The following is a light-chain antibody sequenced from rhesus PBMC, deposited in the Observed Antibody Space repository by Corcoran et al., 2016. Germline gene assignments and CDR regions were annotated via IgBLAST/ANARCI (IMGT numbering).Light chain of an antibody. Sequence: QVILTQSPATLSLSPGERATLSCRASQSVNTFLAWYHQKPGQAPRLLIYGSSRRATGIPDSFRGSGSETDFTLTICTLETEEVGVYHCFQHTSGWTFGQGTKVDI. CDR3: FQHTSGWT. J-gene: IGKJ1*01. CDR2: GSS. V-gene: IGKV3-10*01. CDR1: QSVNTF.